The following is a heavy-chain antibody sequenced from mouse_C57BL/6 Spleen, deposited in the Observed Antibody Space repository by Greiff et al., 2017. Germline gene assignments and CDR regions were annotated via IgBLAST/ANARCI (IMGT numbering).Heavy chain of an antibody. J-gene: IGHJ3*01. CDR2: IDPSDSYT. CDR1: GYTFTSYW. Sequence: QVQLKQPGAELVKPGASVKLSCKASGYTFTSYWMQWVKQRPGQGLEWIGEIDPSDSYTNYNQKFKGKATLTVDTSSSTAYMQLSSLTSEDSAVYYCARSGSTKGFAYWGQGTLVTVSA. V-gene: IGHV1-50*01. CDR3: ARSGSTKGFAY. D-gene: IGHD2-1*01.